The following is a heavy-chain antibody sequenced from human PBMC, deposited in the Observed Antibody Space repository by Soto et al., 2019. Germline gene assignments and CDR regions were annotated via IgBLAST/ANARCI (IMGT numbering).Heavy chain of an antibody. J-gene: IGHJ4*02. CDR2: IYHSGST. CDR1: GGYISSSNW. CDR3: ARTSIPIYYFDY. D-gene: IGHD2-21*01. Sequence: QVQLQESGPGLVKPRGTLSLTCAVSGGYISSSNWWSWVRQPPGKGLEWIGEIYHSGSTNYNTSLKSRVTISVDTSKNQFSLKLSSLTAADTAVYYCARTSIPIYYFDYWGQGTLVTVSS. V-gene: IGHV4-4*02.